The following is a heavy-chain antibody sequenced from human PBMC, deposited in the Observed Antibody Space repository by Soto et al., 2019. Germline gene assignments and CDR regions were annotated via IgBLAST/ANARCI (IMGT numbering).Heavy chain of an antibody. CDR1: GGSISSSSYY. V-gene: IGHV4-39*01. Sequence: SETLSLTCTVSGGSISSSSYYWGWIRQPPGKGLEWIGSIYSSGSTYYNPSLKSRVTISVDTSKNQFSLKLSSVTAADTAVYYCARLRYCSGGSCYPGARGYFDLWGRGTLVTVSS. J-gene: IGHJ2*01. CDR3: ARLRYCSGGSCYPGARGYFDL. D-gene: IGHD2-15*01. CDR2: IYSSGST.